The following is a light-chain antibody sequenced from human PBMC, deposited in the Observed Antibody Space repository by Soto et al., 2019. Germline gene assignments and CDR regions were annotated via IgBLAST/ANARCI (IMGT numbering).Light chain of an antibody. J-gene: IGKJ1*01. V-gene: IGKV3-15*01. CDR1: QSVSSN. CDR2: GAS. Sequence: EIVLTQSPATLSVSPGERATLSCRASQSVSSNLAWYQQKPGQAPRLLIYGASTRATGIPARFSGSGSGTEFTLTISSLQSEDFAAYYCQQSNNWPPTLGQGTKVDIK. CDR3: QQSNNWPPT.